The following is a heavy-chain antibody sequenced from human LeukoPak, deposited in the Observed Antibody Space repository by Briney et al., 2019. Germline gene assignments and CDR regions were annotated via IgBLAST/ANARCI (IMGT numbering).Heavy chain of an antibody. CDR2: IWYDGSNK. CDR1: GFTFRNYG. V-gene: IGHV3-33*06. CDR3: AKGGLAAAGINY. Sequence: PGRSLRLSCGASGFTFRNYGMHWVRQAPGKGLEWVAIIWYDGSNKYYADSVKGRFTISRDNSKNMVYLQMNSLRAEDTAVYYCAKGGLAAAGINYRGQGTPVTVS. J-gene: IGHJ4*02. D-gene: IGHD6-13*01.